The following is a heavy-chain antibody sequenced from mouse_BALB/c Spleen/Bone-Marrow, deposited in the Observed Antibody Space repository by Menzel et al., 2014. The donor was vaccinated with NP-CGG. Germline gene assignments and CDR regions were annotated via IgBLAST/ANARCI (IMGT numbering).Heavy chain of an antibody. J-gene: IGHJ4*01. CDR2: ISNGGGST. Sequence: EVQVVESGGGLVQPGGSLKLSCATSGFTFSDYYMYWVRQTPEERLEWVAYISNGGGSTYYPDTVKGRFTISRDNAKNTLYLQMSRPKSEDTAMYYCARGGIYYGMDYWGQGTSVTVSS. V-gene: IGHV5-12*02. CDR1: GFTFSDYY. CDR3: ARGGIYYGMDY.